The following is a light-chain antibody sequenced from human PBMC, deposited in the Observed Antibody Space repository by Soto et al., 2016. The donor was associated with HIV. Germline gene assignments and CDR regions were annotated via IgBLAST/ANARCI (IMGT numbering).Light chain of an antibody. CDR3: QQSYSKGYT. CDR1: QSISNY. J-gene: IGKJ2*01. V-gene: IGKV1-39*01. Sequence: DIQMTQSPSSLSASVGDRVTITCRASQSISNYLNWYQQKPGKAPKLLIYAASSLQSGVPSRFSGSGSGTDFTLTISSLQPEDFATYYCQQSYSKGYTFGQGTKLEIK. CDR2: AAS.